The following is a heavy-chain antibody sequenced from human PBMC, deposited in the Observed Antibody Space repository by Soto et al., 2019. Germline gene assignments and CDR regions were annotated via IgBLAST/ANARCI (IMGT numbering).Heavy chain of an antibody. J-gene: IGHJ4*02. V-gene: IGHV1-69*06. Sequence: QVQLVQYGAEVKKPGSSVKVSCKASGGTFSSHAINWVRQAPGQGLEWVGGILPMVGTPNYAQNFQDRVTIIADKSTRTAFMELRSLRSEDTAVYYCARGMVRGIVTSTIEHWGQGTLVTVSS. CDR1: GGTFSSHA. CDR2: ILPMVGTP. CDR3: ARGMVRGIVTSTIEH. D-gene: IGHD3-10*01.